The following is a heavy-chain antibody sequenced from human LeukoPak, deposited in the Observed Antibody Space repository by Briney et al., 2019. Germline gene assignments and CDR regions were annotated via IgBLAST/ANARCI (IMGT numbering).Heavy chain of an antibody. Sequence: AGSLRLSCAASRFIFSSYGMGWVRQAPGKGLDWVAFIRNDGSDKYYADSVKDRFTTSTHTSKNPVYLRRDCLRATDTAVYYCAKDSWEVGATSEIDYGGQGTLVTVPS. CDR2: IRNDGSDK. CDR1: RFIFSSYG. CDR3: AKDSWEVGATSEIDY. D-gene: IGHD1-26*01. J-gene: IGHJ4*02. V-gene: IGHV3-30*02.